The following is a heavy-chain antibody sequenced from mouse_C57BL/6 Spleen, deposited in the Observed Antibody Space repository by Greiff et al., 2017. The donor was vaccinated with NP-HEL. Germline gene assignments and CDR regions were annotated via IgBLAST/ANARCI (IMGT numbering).Heavy chain of an antibody. CDR1: GFTFTDYY. Sequence: DVKLVESGGGLVQPGGSLSLSCAASGFTFTDYYMSWVRQPPGKALEWLGFIRNKANGYTTEYSASVKGRVTISRDNSQSILYLQMNARRAEDSATDYCARYNDGCYWYFDVWGTGTTVTVAS. CDR2: IRNKANGYTT. J-gene: IGHJ1*03. CDR3: ARYNDGCYWYFDV. V-gene: IGHV7-3*01. D-gene: IGHD2-3*01.